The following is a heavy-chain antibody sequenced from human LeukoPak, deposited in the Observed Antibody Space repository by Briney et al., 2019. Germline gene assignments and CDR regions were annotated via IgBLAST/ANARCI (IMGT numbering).Heavy chain of an antibody. D-gene: IGHD3-9*01. V-gene: IGHV1-46*01. CDR3: ARRVLLYDILTAYSRYYSYYMDV. J-gene: IGHJ6*03. CDR1: GYTFTSYY. Sequence: ASVKVSCKASGYTFTSYYMHWVRQAPGQGLEWMGIINPSGGSTSYAQKFQGRVTMTRDTSTSTVYMELSSLRSEDTAVYYCARRVLLYDILTAYSRYYSYYMDVWGRGTTVTISS. CDR2: INPSGGST.